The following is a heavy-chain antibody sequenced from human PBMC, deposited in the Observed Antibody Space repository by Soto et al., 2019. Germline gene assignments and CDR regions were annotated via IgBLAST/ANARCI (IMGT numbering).Heavy chain of an antibody. J-gene: IGHJ4*02. CDR2: ISHDGNNK. V-gene: IGHV3-30-3*01. D-gene: IGHD1-26*01. Sequence: QVQLVESGGGVVQPGRSLRLSCAASGFTFSSYVMHCVRQTPGKGLEWVASISHDGNNKYYADSMKGRFTISRDNSKNTLYLQMDRLRAEDKAVYYCARDDEGGIECDLGYWGPGTLVTVSS. CDR3: ARDDEGGIECDLGY. CDR1: GFTFSSYV.